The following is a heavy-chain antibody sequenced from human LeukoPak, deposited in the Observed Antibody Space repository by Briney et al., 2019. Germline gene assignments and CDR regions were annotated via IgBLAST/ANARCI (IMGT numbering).Heavy chain of an antibody. V-gene: IGHV4-34*01. CDR1: GGSFSGYY. Sequence: SETLPLTCAVYGGSFSGYYWSWIRQPPGKGLEWIGEINHSGSTNYNPSLKSRVTISVDTSKNQFSLKLSSVTAADTAVYYCARGGVEMATTDFDYWGQGTLVTVSS. J-gene: IGHJ4*02. CDR3: ARGGVEMATTDFDY. D-gene: IGHD5-24*01. CDR2: INHSGST.